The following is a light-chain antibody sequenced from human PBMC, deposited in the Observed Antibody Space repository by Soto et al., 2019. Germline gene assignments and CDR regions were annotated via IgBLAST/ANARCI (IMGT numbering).Light chain of an antibody. CDR2: GAS. V-gene: IGKV3-20*01. CDR3: QQYGSSPLT. J-gene: IGKJ4*01. Sequence: EVVLTQSPATLSVSPGERATLSCRASQSVNSNLAWYQQKPGQAPSLLIYGASRRAAGTPDRFSGSGSGTDFTLTISRLEPEDFAVYYCQQYGSSPLTFGGGTKVDIK. CDR1: QSVNSN.